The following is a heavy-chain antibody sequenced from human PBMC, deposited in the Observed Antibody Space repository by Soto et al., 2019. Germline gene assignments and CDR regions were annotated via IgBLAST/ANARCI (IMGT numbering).Heavy chain of an antibody. CDR3: ARYNAASGTYYLDY. D-gene: IGHD6-13*01. Sequence: PSETLSLTCAVSGASVSSTYWWSWVRQPPGKGPEWIGEINHRGSANYNPSLKSRVTISVDISKSQFSLRLTSVTAADTAVYYCARYNAASGTYYLDYWGQGALVTGSS. J-gene: IGHJ4*02. V-gene: IGHV4-4*02. CDR2: INHRGSA. CDR1: GASVSSTYW.